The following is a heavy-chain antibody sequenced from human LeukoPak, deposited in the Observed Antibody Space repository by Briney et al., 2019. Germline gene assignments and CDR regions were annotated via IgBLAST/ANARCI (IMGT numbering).Heavy chain of an antibody. Sequence: GGSLRLSCAASGFTFSSYSMNWVRQAPGKGLEWVSSISSSSSYIYYADSVKGRFTISRDNAKNSLYLQMNSLRAEDTAVYYCARAYDILTGYYTLYYWGQGTLVTVSS. CDR1: GFTFSSYS. J-gene: IGHJ4*02. CDR3: ARAYDILTGYYTLYY. CDR2: ISSSSSYI. V-gene: IGHV3-21*01. D-gene: IGHD3-9*01.